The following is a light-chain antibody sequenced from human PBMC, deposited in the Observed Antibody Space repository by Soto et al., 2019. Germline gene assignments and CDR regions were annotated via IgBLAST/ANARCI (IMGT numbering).Light chain of an antibody. CDR3: QQFGVSWT. Sequence: EIVSIQSPATLSLSPGERATLSCRASQSVSSYLAWYQQKPGQAPRLLIYDACNRATGIPARFSGSGSGTAFTLTIRRLEPEDSAVYYCQQFGVSWTFGQGTKGEI. J-gene: IGKJ1*01. CDR2: DAC. CDR1: QSVSSY. V-gene: IGKV3-11*01.